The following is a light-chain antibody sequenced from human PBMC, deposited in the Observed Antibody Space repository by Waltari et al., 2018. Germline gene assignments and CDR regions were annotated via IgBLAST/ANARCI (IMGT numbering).Light chain of an antibody. CDR2: SND. CDR3: AAWDDSLSGAWV. CDR1: RSNIGSYS. V-gene: IGLV1-44*01. Sequence: QSVLTQPPSQSGTPGQRVTMSCSGSRSNIGSYSVNWYQQLPGKAPRLLMHSNDQRPSGVPGRFSASKSGTSASLDISGLQSEDEGDYYWAAWDDSLSGAWVFGGGTKLTVL. J-gene: IGLJ3*02.